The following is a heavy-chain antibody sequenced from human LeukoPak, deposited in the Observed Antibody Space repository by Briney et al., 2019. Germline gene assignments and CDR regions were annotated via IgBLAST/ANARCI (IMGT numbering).Heavy chain of an antibody. J-gene: IGHJ4*02. Sequence: SETLSLTCTVSGGSISSYYWSWIRQPDGKGLEWIGRASTSGSTNYNPSLKSRVTMSLDTSKNQFSLKLSSVTAADTAVYYCARVTDSSSYYFDHWGQGTLVTVSS. CDR2: ASTSGST. D-gene: IGHD6-6*01. V-gene: IGHV4-4*07. CDR1: GGSISSYY. CDR3: ARVTDSSSYYFDH.